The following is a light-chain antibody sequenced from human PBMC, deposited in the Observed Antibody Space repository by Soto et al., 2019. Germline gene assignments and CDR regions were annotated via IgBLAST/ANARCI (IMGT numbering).Light chain of an antibody. Sequence: EIVLTQSPATLSLSPGERATLSCRASQSVSSYLAWYQQKPGQAPRLLIYGASNRATGIPARYSGSGSGTDFNLTISRLEPEDFAFYYCQHRGKWPRTFGQGTKLEIK. CDR1: QSVSSY. V-gene: IGKV3-11*01. J-gene: IGKJ2*01. CDR2: GAS. CDR3: QHRGKWPRT.